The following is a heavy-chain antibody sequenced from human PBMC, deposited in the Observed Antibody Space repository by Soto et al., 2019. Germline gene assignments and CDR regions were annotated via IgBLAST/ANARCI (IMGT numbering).Heavy chain of an antibody. CDR3: AKEGGYSSGWLSVDYYYGMDV. CDR1: GFTFSDYY. D-gene: IGHD6-19*01. CDR2: ISSSGSTI. V-gene: IGHV3-11*01. J-gene: IGHJ6*02. Sequence: GGSLRLSCAASGFTFSDYYMSWIRQAPGKGLEWVSYISSSGSTIYYADSVKGRFTISRDNAKNSLYLQMNSLRAEDTAVYYCAKEGGYSSGWLSVDYYYGMDVWGQGTTVTVYS.